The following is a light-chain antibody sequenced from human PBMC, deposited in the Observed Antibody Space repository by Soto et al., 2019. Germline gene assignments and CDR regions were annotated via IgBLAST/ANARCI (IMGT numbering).Light chain of an antibody. Sequence: QSALTQPPSASGSPGQTVTISCTGTSSDVGRYDYVSWYQHHPGKVPKLIIYAVTKRPSGVPDRFSGSKSGNTASLTVSGLQAEDEADYYCSAYAGSNNLVVFGGGTKLTVL. J-gene: IGLJ2*01. CDR3: SAYAGSNNLVV. V-gene: IGLV2-8*01. CDR2: AVT. CDR1: SSDVGRYDY.